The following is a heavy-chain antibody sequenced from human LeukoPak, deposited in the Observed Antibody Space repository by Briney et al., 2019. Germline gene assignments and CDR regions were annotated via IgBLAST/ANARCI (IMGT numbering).Heavy chain of an antibody. CDR2: ISDSGGST. CDR3: AKRGVVVRVILVGFHKEAYYFDS. D-gene: IGHD3-10*01. Sequence: GGSLRLSCAVSGITLSNYGMSWVRQAPGKGLEWVAGISDSGGSTNYADSVKGRFTISRDNRKNTLYLQMNSLRAEDTAVYFCAKRGVVVRVILVGFHKEAYYFDSWGQGALVTVSS. V-gene: IGHV3-23*01. CDR1: GITLSNYG. J-gene: IGHJ4*02.